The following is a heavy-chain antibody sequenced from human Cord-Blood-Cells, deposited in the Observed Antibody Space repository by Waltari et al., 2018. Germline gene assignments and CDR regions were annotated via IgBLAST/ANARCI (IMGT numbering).Heavy chain of an antibody. CDR2: IYTRGST. J-gene: IGHJ3*02. Sequence: QVQLQESGPGLVKPSQTLSLTCTVSGGSISSGSYYWSWIRQPAGKGLEWIGYIYTRGSTTYNPSLKSRVTISVDTSKNQFSLKLSSVTAADTAVYYCARGGSSDAFDIWGQGTMVTVSS. CDR1: GGSISSGSYY. CDR3: ARGGSSDAFDI. D-gene: IGHD6-6*01. V-gene: IGHV4-61*09.